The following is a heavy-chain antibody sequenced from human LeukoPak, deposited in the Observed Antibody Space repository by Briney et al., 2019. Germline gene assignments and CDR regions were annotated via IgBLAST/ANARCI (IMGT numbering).Heavy chain of an antibody. D-gene: IGHD3-22*01. Sequence: PGGSLRLSCAASGFTFSSYWMSWVRQAPGKGLEWVANIKQDGSEKYYVDSVKGRFTISRDNAKNSLYLQMNSLRAEDTAVYYCARTDYYDSSGYPYWGQGTLVTVSS. CDR2: IKQDGSEK. CDR1: GFTFSSYW. J-gene: IGHJ4*02. V-gene: IGHV3-7*01. CDR3: ARTDYYDSSGYPY.